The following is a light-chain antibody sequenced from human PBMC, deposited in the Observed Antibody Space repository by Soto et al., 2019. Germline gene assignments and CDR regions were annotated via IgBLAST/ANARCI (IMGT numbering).Light chain of an antibody. V-gene: IGKV3-15*01. J-gene: IGKJ5*01. CDR2: GAS. CDR3: QQYGSSPAIT. CDR1: QDIFNY. Sequence: EIVMTQSPATLSVSPGERATLSCRASQDIFNYLAWYHQKPGQAPRLLIYGASTRATGIPARFSGSGSGTEFSLTISSLQSEDFGVYYCQQYGSSPAITFGQGTRLEIK.